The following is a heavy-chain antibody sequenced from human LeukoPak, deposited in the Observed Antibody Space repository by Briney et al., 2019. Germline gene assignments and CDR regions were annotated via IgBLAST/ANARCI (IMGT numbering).Heavy chain of an antibody. CDR1: VFTFSNSD. J-gene: IGHJ4*02. CDR2: INTNNGHT. CDR3: ARDNLGATYRIPGDY. Sequence: ASVKVSCKAYVFTFSNSDINWVRQAPGQGLEWMGWINTNNGHTNFQPKFQGRVTLTSDTSTTTVYMEMRSLTPDDTGMYYCARDNLGATYRIPGDYWGQGTLVTVSS. D-gene: IGHD1-26*01. V-gene: IGHV1-18*01.